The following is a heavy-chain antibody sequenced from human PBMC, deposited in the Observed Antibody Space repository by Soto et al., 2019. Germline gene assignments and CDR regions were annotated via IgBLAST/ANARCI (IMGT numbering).Heavy chain of an antibody. CDR2: INPNSGGT. D-gene: IGHD3-22*01. Sequence: GASVKVSCKASGYTFTGYYMHWVRQAPGQGLEWMGWINPNSGGTNYAQKFQGWVTMTRDTSISTAYMELSRLRSDDTAVYYCARDAIHYDSSGYYSIDYYYYYGMDVWGQGTTVTVSS. CDR3: ARDAIHYDSSGYYSIDYYYYYGMDV. J-gene: IGHJ6*02. V-gene: IGHV1-2*04. CDR1: GYTFTGYY.